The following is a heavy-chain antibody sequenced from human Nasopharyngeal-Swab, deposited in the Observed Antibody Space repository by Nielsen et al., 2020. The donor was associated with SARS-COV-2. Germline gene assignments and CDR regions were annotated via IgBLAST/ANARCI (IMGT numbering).Heavy chain of an antibody. CDR2: IYYSGST. CDR3: VGSSWYGDYYYYYGMDV. V-gene: IGHV4-39*07. D-gene: IGHD6-13*01. J-gene: IGHJ6*02. CDR1: GGSISSSSYY. Sequence: SETLSLTCTVSGGSISSSSYYWGWIRQPPGKGRAWIGSIYYSGSTYYNPSLKSRVTISVDTSKNQFSLKLSSVTAADTAVYYCVGSSWYGDYYYYYGMDVWGQGTTVTVSS.